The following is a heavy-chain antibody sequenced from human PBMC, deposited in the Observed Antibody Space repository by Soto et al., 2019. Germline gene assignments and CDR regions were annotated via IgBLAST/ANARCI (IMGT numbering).Heavy chain of an antibody. CDR1: GYTFTSHG. Sequence: QVQLVQSGAEVKKPGASVKVSCKTSGYTFTSHGISWVRQAPGQGLEWMGWISAYNGNANYAQKVLGRITMTTVTSTSTAYMELRSLRSDDTAVYYCARVGNWNWFDPWGQGTLVTVSS. J-gene: IGHJ5*02. CDR2: ISAYNGNA. D-gene: IGHD3-10*01. CDR3: ARVGNWNWFDP. V-gene: IGHV1-18*01.